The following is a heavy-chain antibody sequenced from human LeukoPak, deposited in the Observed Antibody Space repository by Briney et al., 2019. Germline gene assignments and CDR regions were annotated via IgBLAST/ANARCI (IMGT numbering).Heavy chain of an antibody. CDR2: FDTEDDET. CDR1: GYTLTELS. V-gene: IGHV1-24*01. D-gene: IGHD2-21*02. Sequence: SVKVTRKFSGYTLTELSMHGVRQAPGKGLEWMGGFDTEDDETIYAQKFQGRVTMTEDTSTDTAYMALSSLRSEDTAVYFCATVQPSSSTAFSYSYYYYMDVWGKGTTVTVSS. J-gene: IGHJ6*03. CDR3: ATVQPSSSTAFSYSYYYYMDV.